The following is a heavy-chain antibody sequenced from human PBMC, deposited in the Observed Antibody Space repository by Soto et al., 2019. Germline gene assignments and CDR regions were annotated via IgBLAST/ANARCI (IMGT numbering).Heavy chain of an antibody. D-gene: IGHD1-7*01. CDR1: GFTISTHG. CDR2: IWYDGSNR. V-gene: IGHV3-33*01. CDR3: AAATTWNFHFHY. Sequence: QVQLVESGGGVVQPGTSLRLSCAASGFTISTHGMHGVRQAPGKGLEWVANIWYDGSNRFYADSVKGRFTISKDNSKTTLYLRISSLRAEDTAVYYCAAATTWNFHFHYWGQGTQVTVSS. J-gene: IGHJ4*02.